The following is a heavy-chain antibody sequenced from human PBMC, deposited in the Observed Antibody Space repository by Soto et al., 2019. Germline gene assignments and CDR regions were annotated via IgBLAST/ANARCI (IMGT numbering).Heavy chain of an antibody. CDR2: VNSDESRT. D-gene: IGHD2-21*02. CDR3: ARGPPLGGGDCDFDY. J-gene: IGHJ4*02. Sequence: EVQLVESGGGLVQPGGSLRLSCAASGFTFSSYWMHWVRQAPGKGLVWVSRVNSDESRTLYADSVKGRFTISRDNAKNTVYLQMNSLRAEDTAVYYCARGPPLGGGDCDFDYWGQGTLVTVSS. V-gene: IGHV3-74*01. CDR1: GFTFSSYW.